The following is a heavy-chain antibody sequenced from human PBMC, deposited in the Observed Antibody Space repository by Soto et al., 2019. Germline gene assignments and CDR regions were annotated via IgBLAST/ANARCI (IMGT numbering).Heavy chain of an antibody. D-gene: IGHD2-15*01. CDR1: GFSVNSKY. J-gene: IGHJ6*04. CDR3: KREDVRCNGVRCYGVPRDV. CDR2: IQSAGST. Sequence: EVQLVESGGDLVQPGGSLRLSCAASGFSVNSKYMSWVRQAPGKGLEWVSLIQSAGSTYYAGSVKGRFTISRDFSENTLLLQMTSLRVEDRAVYYWKREDVRCNGVRCYGVPRDVWGKWTTVTVSA. V-gene: IGHV3-66*01.